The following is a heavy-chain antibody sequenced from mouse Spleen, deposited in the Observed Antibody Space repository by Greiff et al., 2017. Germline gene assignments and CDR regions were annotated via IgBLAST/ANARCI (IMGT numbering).Heavy chain of an antibody. D-gene: IGHD6-2*01. Sequence: EVKLEESGGGLVQPGGSMKLSCVASGFTFSNYWMNWVRQSPEKGLEWVAEIRLKSNNYATHYAESVKGRFTISRDDSKSRLYLQMNSLRAEDTGIYYCTSLPFAYWGQGTLVTVSA. CDR2: IRLKSNNYAT. CDR3: TSLPFAY. V-gene: IGHV6-6*02. CDR1: GFTFSNYW. J-gene: IGHJ3*01.